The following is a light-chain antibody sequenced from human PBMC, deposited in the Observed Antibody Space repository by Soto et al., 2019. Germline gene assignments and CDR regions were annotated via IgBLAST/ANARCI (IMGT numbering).Light chain of an antibody. CDR1: SSDIGVYDL. Sequence: QSALTQPASVSGSPGQSISISCTGTSSDIGVYDLVSWYRQHPGKSPKLIIYGVTKRPSGVSDRFSGSKSGNTASLTISGLQAEDEADYYCCSYAGFSTYVFGSGTKLTVL. CDR3: CSYAGFSTYV. CDR2: GVT. V-gene: IGLV2-23*02. J-gene: IGLJ1*01.